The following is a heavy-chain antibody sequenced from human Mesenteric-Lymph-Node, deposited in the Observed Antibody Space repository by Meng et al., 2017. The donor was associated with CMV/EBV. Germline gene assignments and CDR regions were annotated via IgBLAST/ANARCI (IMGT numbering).Heavy chain of an antibody. J-gene: IGHJ5*02. V-gene: IGHV4-4*02. CDR3: TSRRGDDYGDYFEGWFDP. Sequence: STSSTNWWSWVRQPPGKGLEWIGEIYHSGNTKYNTSLKSRVTISVDKSKNQFSLKLSSVTAADTAVYYCTSRRGDDYGDYFEGWFDPWGQGTLVTVSS. D-gene: IGHD4-17*01. CDR1: STSSTNW. CDR2: IYHSGNT.